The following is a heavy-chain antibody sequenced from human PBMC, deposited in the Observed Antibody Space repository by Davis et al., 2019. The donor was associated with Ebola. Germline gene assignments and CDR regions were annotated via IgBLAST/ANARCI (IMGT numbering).Heavy chain of an antibody. CDR1: GDSLGGKY. CDR2: INYSGHQ. J-gene: IGHJ5*02. V-gene: IGHV4-59*01. D-gene: IGHD2-21*01. CDR3: AAYRWNTWFAP. Sequence: SETLSLTCTVSGDSLGGKYCCWFRQSPEKGLEWIGYINYSGHQNSNPSLRSRLTISVDTSKNHFSLKLSSVTAADTAVYYCAAYRWNTWFAPWGPGTLVTVSS.